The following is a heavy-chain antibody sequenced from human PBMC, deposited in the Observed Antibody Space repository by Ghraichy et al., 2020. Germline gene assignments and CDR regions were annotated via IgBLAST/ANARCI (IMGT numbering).Heavy chain of an antibody. D-gene: IGHD6-19*01. J-gene: IGHJ6*02. CDR2: ISYDGSNK. CDR1: GFTFSSYA. Sequence: GGSLRLSCAASGFTFSSYAMHWVRQAPGKGLEWVTVISYDGSNKYYADSVKGRFTISRDNSKNTLYLQMNSLRAEDTAVYYCAREPTTYSSGWYPSGYYYYGMDVWGQGTTVTVSS. V-gene: IGHV3-30*04. CDR3: AREPTTYSSGWYPSGYYYYGMDV.